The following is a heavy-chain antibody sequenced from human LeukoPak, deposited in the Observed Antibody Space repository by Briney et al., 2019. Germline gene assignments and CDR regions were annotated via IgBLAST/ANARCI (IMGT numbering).Heavy chain of an antibody. J-gene: IGHJ6*03. D-gene: IGHD6-25*01. CDR1: GLAFSDYW. V-gene: IGHV3-7*03. Sequence: GGSLRLSCAASGLAFSDYWMSWVRQAPGKGLEWVANIKPDGGHQNYVDSVKGRFTISRDNAKNSLYLQMNSLRAEDTAVYYCARKGIGSSRYQNMDVWGKGTTVTVSS. CDR3: ARKGIGSSRYQNMDV. CDR2: IKPDGGHQ.